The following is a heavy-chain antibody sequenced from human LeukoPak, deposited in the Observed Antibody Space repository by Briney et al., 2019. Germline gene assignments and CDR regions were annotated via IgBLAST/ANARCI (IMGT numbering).Heavy chain of an antibody. V-gene: IGHV3-48*01. D-gene: IGHD6-13*01. Sequence: GGSLRLTRPCCRFTFRTYRMNWVRQARAKGLAWVSYISSSSSTIYYADSVKGRFTISRDNAKQSLYLQMNSLRGEDTAVYYCAREDYTSSWYGNWFDPWGQGTLVTVSS. CDR3: AREDYTSSWYGNWFDP. CDR2: ISSSSSTI. J-gene: IGHJ5*02. CDR1: RFTFRTYR.